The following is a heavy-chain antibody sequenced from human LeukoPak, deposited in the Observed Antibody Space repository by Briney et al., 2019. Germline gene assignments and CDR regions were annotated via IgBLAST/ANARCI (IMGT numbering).Heavy chain of an antibody. D-gene: IGHD3-16*01. Sequence: SETLSLTCTVSGVSINNYYWSWIRQPPGRGLEWLGYIYYNGVPNYNPSLKSRLTISVDTSKNQFSLKLTSVTAADTAVYYCARLHALRAEEFDPWGQGTLVTVSS. CDR3: ARLHALRAEEFDP. J-gene: IGHJ5*02. CDR2: IYYNGVP. V-gene: IGHV4-59*01. CDR1: GVSINNYY.